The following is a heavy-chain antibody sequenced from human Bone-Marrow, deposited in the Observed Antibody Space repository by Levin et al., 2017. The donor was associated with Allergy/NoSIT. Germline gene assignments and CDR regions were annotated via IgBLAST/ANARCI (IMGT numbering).Heavy chain of an antibody. Sequence: GGSLRLSCEASGFIFSDYAMHWVRQTPAKGLEWVAFISYDGSITDYADSVQGRFTISRHTSTNTLYLQMNALRPDDTGVYYCAKERHNSGSSDAFDIWGQGTMATVSS. CDR3: AKERHNSGSSDAFDI. J-gene: IGHJ3*02. CDR1: GFIFSDYA. CDR2: ISYDGSIT. D-gene: IGHD3-10*01. V-gene: IGHV3-30*18.